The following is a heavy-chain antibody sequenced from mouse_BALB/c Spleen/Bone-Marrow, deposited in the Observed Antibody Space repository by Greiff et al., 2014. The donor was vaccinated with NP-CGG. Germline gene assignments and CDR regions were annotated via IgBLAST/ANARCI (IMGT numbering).Heavy chain of an antibody. J-gene: IGHJ2*01. V-gene: IGHV1S56*01. D-gene: IGHD1-1*01. Sequence: QVQLQQSGPELVKPGALVKISCKASGYTFTTYDINWVKQRPGQGLEWIGWISPCDGNTTYNEKFKGKATLTADKSSSTAYMQLSSLTSENSAVYVCARGGDYHDCDYWGQGTTLTVSS. CDR2: ISPCDGNT. CDR1: GYTFTTYD. CDR3: ARGGDYHDCDY.